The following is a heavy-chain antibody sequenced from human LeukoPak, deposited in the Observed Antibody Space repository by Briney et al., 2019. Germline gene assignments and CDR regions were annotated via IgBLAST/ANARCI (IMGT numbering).Heavy chain of an antibody. CDR1: SYTFTDYG. V-gene: IGHV1-18*01. CDR2: ISAYNGDT. CDR3: ARDGDVLLVSAPSSFDY. Sequence: ASVKVSCKASSYTFTDYGINWVRQAPGQGLEWLGWISAYNGDTNFAQKVQGRVTMTTDTSTSTAYMELGNLKSDDTAVYYCARDGDVLLVSAPSSFDYWGQGTLVTVSS. J-gene: IGHJ4*02. D-gene: IGHD2-8*01.